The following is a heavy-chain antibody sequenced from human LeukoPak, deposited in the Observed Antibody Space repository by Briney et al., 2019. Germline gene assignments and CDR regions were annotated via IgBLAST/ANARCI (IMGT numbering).Heavy chain of an antibody. J-gene: IGHJ2*01. CDR2: IKQDGSEK. CDR3: ARYIGSYYWYFDL. D-gene: IGHD1-26*01. CDR1: GFTFNRDW. Sequence: GGSLRLSCTASGFTFNRDWTAWVRQAPGKGLEWVANIKQDGSEKYYVDSVKGRFTISRDNAKNSLYLQMNSLRAEDTAVYYCARYIGSYYWYFDLWGRGTLVTVSS. V-gene: IGHV3-7*01.